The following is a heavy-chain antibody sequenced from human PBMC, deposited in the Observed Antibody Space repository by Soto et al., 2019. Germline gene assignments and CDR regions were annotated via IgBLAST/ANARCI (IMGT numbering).Heavy chain of an antibody. D-gene: IGHD1-1*01. CDR3: ARESAGKTLYGMDV. V-gene: IGHV1-2*02. Sequence: QVQLVQSGAEVKKPGASVKVSCETSGYTFPVSYTHWLRQAPGQGLEWMGWINHNSGDTNYAHKFEGRVTMTRDSSAGTAYMELSGLRSDDTAVYFCARESAGKTLYGMDVWGQGTTVTVSS. CDR1: GYTFPVSY. CDR2: INHNSGDT. J-gene: IGHJ6*02.